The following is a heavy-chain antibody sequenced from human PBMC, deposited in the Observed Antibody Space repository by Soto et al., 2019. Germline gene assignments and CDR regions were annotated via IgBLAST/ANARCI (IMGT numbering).Heavy chain of an antibody. CDR1: GYTFTSYY. Sequence: GASVKVSCKASGYTFTSYYMHWVRQAPGQGLEWMGIINPSGGSTSYAQKFQGRVTMTRDTSTSTVYMELSSLRSEDTAVYYCARSIAIAARPNRYYYGMDVWGQGTTVTVSS. CDR3: ARSIAIAARPNRYYYGMDV. J-gene: IGHJ6*02. CDR2: INPSGGST. V-gene: IGHV1-46*01. D-gene: IGHD6-6*01.